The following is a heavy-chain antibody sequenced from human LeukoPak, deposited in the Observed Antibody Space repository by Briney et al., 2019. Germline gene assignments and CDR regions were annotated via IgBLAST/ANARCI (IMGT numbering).Heavy chain of an antibody. J-gene: IGHJ4*02. CDR1: GFIFSNYW. CDR3: ARGSIFCGGDCYSGFDY. V-gene: IGHV3-7*03. CDR2: IKEDGSEK. Sequence: GGSLRLSCAASGFIFSNYWMSWVRQAPGKGLEWVANIKEDGSEKYYVDSVKGRFTISRDNAKNSLYLQMNSLRAEDTALYYCARGSIFCGGDCYSGFDYWGQGTLVTVSS. D-gene: IGHD2-21*02.